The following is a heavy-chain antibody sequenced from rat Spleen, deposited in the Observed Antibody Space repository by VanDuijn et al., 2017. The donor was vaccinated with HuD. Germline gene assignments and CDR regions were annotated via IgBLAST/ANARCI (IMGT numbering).Heavy chain of an antibody. D-gene: IGHD4-3*01. CDR2: ISTGGGNT. CDR1: GFTFSNYD. V-gene: IGHV5-25*01. CDR3: ARHNSGYGVMDA. Sequence: EVQLVESGGGLVQPGRSLKLSCAASGFTFSNYDMAWVRQAPTKGLEWIATISTGGGNTYYRDPVKGRFTISRDNAKSTLYLQMDSLRSEDTATYYCARHNSGYGVMDAWGQGASVTVSS. J-gene: IGHJ4*01.